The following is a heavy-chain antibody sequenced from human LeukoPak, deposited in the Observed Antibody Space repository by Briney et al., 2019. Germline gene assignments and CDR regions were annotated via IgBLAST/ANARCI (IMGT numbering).Heavy chain of an antibody. CDR2: ISGRGGST. CDR3: AKGRKYQLLGVFDY. D-gene: IGHD2-2*01. Sequence: AGGSLRLSCAASGFTFSSYAMSWVRQAPGKGLEWVSAISGRGGSTYYADSVKGRFTISRDNSKNTLYLQMNSLRAEDTAVYYCAKGRKYQLLGVFDYWGQGTLVTVSS. CDR1: GFTFSSYA. J-gene: IGHJ4*02. V-gene: IGHV3-23*01.